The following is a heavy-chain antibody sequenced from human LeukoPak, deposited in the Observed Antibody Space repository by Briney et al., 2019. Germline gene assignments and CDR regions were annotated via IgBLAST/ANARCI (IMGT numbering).Heavy chain of an antibody. CDR1: GYTFTGYY. J-gene: IGHJ3*02. CDR3: ARDRDTAMVDDALDI. CDR2: INPNSGGT. V-gene: IGHV1-2*06. Sequence: ASVKVSCKASGYTFTGYYMHWVRQAPGQGLEWMGRINPNSGGTNYAQKFQGRVTMTRDTSISTAYMELSRLRSDDTAAYYCARDRDTAMVDDALDIWGQGTMVTVSS. D-gene: IGHD5-18*01.